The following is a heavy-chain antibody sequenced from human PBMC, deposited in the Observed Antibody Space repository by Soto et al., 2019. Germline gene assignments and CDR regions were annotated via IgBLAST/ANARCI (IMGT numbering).Heavy chain of an antibody. J-gene: IGHJ4*02. CDR1: GFTFSSYW. Sequence: EVQLVESGGGLVQPGGSLRLSCAASGFTFSSYWMHWVRQAPGKGLVWVSRIKGDESGTNYADSVKGRFTISRDNAKNTLYLQMNSLRAEDTAVYYCARGGLGTDLLDFWGQGTLVTVSS. D-gene: IGHD3-16*01. V-gene: IGHV3-74*01. CDR3: ARGGLGTDLLDF. CDR2: IKGDESGT.